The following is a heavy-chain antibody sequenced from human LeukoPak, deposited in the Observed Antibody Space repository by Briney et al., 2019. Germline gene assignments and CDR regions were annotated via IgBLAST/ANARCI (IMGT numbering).Heavy chain of an antibody. J-gene: IGHJ6*02. D-gene: IGHD3-22*01. CDR1: GFTYSSFG. CDR3: ARELIVDYYGMDV. Sequence: GGSLRLSCAASGFTYSSFGMHWVRQAPGKGLEWVAVISYDGSNPYYADSVKGRFTISRDNSKNTLYQQMNGLRAEDTAVYYCARELIVDYYGMDVWGQGTTVTVSS. V-gene: IGHV3-30*03. CDR2: ISYDGSNP.